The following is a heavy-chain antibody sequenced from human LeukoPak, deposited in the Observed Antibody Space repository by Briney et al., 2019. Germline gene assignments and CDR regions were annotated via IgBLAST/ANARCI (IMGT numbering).Heavy chain of an antibody. V-gene: IGHV1-8*01. CDR1: GYTFTSYD. CDR3: ARRSSSWPLGTDY. Sequence: ASVKVSCNASGYTFTSYDINWVRQATGQGLEWMGWMNPNSGNTGYAQKFQGRVTMTRNTSISTAYMELSSLRSEDTAVYYCARRSSSWPLGTDYWGQGTLVTVSS. J-gene: IGHJ4*02. D-gene: IGHD6-13*01. CDR2: MNPNSGNT.